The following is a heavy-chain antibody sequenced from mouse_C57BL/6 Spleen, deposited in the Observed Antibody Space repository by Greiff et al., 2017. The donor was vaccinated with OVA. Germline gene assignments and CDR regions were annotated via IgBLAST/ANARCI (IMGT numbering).Heavy chain of an antibody. Sequence: EVKLIESGGGLVKPGGSLKLSCAASGFTFSSYTMSWVRQTPEKRLEWVATISGGGGNTYYPDSVKGRFTISRDNAKNTLYLQMSSLRSEDTALYYCAKGGKNWYFDVWGTGTTVTVSS. CDR1: GFTFSSYT. V-gene: IGHV5-9*01. CDR3: AKGGKNWYFDV. CDR2: ISGGGGNT. J-gene: IGHJ1*03.